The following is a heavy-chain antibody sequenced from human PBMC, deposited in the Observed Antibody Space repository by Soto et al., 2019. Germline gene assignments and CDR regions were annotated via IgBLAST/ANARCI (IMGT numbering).Heavy chain of an antibody. D-gene: IGHD3-9*01. J-gene: IGHJ5*01. V-gene: IGHV3-48*01. CDR3: AKLRYFDWSAYNWFEY. CDR1: GFTFRNYG. CDR2: IGIGSSTK. Sequence: PGGSLRLSCAASGFTFRNYGMNWVRQAPGKGLEWVSYIGIGSSTKYYADSVKGRFTISRDNAKNSLYLQMNSLRAEDTAVYYCAKLRYFDWSAYNWFEYWGQGTPVTVSS.